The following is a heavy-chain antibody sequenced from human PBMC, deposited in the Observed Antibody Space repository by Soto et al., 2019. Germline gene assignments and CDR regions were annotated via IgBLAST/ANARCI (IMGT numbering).Heavy chain of an antibody. CDR2: ISYDGSNK. J-gene: IGHJ4*02. CDR3: AKEGFDWSLYYFDY. Sequence: GGSLRLSCAASGFTFSSYGMHWVRQAPGKGLEWVAVISYDGSNKYYADSVKGRFTISRDNSKNTLYLQMNSLRAEDTAVYYCAKEGFDWSLYYFDYWGQGTLVTVSS. V-gene: IGHV3-30*18. CDR1: GFTFSSYG. D-gene: IGHD3-9*01.